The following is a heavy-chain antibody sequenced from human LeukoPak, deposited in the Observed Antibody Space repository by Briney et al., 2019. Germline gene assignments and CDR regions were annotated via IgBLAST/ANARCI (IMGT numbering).Heavy chain of an antibody. V-gene: IGHV3-53*01. CDR3: AREARPKFITIFLGAFDI. J-gene: IGHJ3*02. CDR1: GFTVSSNY. Sequence: GGSLRLSCAASGFTVSSNYMSWVRQAPGKGLEWVSVIYSGGSTYYADSVKGRFTISRDNSKNTLYLQMNSLRAEDTAVYYCAREARPKFITIFLGAFDIWGQGTMVTVSS. D-gene: IGHD3-9*01. CDR2: IYSGGST.